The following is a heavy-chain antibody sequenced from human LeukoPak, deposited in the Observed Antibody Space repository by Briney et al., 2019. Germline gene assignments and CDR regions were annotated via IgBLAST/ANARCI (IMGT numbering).Heavy chain of an antibody. Sequence: PGGSLRLSCAASGFTFSSYAMSWVRQAPGKGLEWVSAISGSGGSTYYADSVKGRFTISRDNSKSTLYLQMNSLRAEDTAVYYCAKDPAPGIAVAGSDYWGQGTLVTVSS. CDR3: AKDPAPGIAVAGSDY. D-gene: IGHD6-19*01. J-gene: IGHJ4*02. V-gene: IGHV3-23*01. CDR2: ISGSGGST. CDR1: GFTFSSYA.